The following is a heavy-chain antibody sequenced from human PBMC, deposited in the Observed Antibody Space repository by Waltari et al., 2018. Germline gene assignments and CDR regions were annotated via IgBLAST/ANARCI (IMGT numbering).Heavy chain of an antibody. Sequence: EVQLLESGGGLVQPGGSLRLSCAASGFTFSSYAMSWVRQAPGKGLEWVSSISSSSSYIYYADAVKGRFTISRDNAKNSLYLQMNSLRAEDTAVYYCANGGLVGYSFDYWGQGTLVTVSS. CDR2: ISSSSSYI. V-gene: IGHV3-21*04. CDR1: GFTFSSYA. D-gene: IGHD6-6*01. J-gene: IGHJ4*02. CDR3: ANGGLVGYSFDY.